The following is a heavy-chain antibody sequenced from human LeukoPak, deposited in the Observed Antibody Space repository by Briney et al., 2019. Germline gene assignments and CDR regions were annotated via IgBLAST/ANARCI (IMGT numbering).Heavy chain of an antibody. CDR1: GGSISSSSAY. V-gene: IGHV4-39*01. CDR2: IYYSKNT. Sequence: SETLSLTCTVSGGSISSSSAYWGWLRQPPWKGLEWIVSIYYSKNTYYNPSLKSRVTISADTSKNQFSLTLGSVSATDTAVYYCVSPRGFSYGYFAYWGQGTLVTVSS. J-gene: IGHJ4*02. D-gene: IGHD5-18*01. CDR3: VSPRGFSYGYFAY.